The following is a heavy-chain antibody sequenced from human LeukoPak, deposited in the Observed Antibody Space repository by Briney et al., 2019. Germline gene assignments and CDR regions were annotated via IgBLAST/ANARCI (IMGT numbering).Heavy chain of an antibody. CDR1: GGSFSGYY. D-gene: IGHD3-10*01. Sequence: NPSETLSLTCAVYGGSFSGYYWSWIRQPPGKGLEWIGDINHSGSTNYNPSLKSQVTISVDTSKNQFSLKLSSVTAADTAVYYCARRLAGGLWFGELSPFDYWGQGTLVTVSS. CDR2: INHSGST. V-gene: IGHV4-34*01. J-gene: IGHJ4*02. CDR3: ARRLAGGLWFGELSPFDY.